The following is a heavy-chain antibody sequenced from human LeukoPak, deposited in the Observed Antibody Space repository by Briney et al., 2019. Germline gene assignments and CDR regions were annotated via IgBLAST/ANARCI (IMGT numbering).Heavy chain of an antibody. V-gene: IGHV3-30*04. J-gene: IGHJ5*02. CDR3: AESRSRNRITFGGVENWFDP. Sequence: PGGSLRLSCAASGFTFSSYAMHWVRQAPGKGLEWVAVISYDGSNRYYADSVKGRFTISRDTSKNTLYLQMNSLRAEDTAVYYCAESRSRNRITFGGVENWFDPWGQGTLVTVFS. D-gene: IGHD3-16*01. CDR1: GFTFSSYA. CDR2: ISYDGSNR.